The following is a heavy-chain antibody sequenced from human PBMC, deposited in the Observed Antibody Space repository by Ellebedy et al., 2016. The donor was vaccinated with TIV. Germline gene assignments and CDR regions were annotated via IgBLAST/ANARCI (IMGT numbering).Heavy chain of an antibody. CDR3: ARPSGHVLVTFDP. CDR2: IYYSERT. V-gene: IGHV4-39*07. CDR1: GGSISSSFYY. Sequence: SETLSLXCTVSGGSISSSFYYWGWIRQPPGKGLEWIGSIYYSERTYYNPSLKSRVTISVDTSKNQFSLKLRSVTAADTAVYYCARPSGHVLVTFDPWGQGILVTVSS. D-gene: IGHD2-8*02. J-gene: IGHJ5*02.